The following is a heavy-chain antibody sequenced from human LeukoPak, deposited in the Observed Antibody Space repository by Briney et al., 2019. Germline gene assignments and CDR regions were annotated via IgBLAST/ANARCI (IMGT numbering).Heavy chain of an antibody. CDR1: GFTFSSYA. CDR3: AKVPVVAGIAAAGTKGPFDY. D-gene: IGHD6-13*01. J-gene: IGHJ4*02. Sequence: GGSLRLSCAASGFTFSSYAMSWVRQAPGKGLEGVSAISGSGGRTYYADSVKGRFTISRDNSKNTLYLQMNSLRAEDTAVYYCAKVPVVAGIAAAGTKGPFDYWGQGTLVTVSS. CDR2: ISGSGGRT. V-gene: IGHV3-23*01.